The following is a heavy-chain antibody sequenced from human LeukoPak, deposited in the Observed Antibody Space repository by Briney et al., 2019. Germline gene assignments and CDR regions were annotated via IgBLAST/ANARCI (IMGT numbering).Heavy chain of an antibody. V-gene: IGHV3-21*01. Sequence: PGGSLRLSCAASGFTFSTYNMNWVRQAPGKGLEWVSSISSSSNYIYYADSVKGRFTISRDNAKNSLYLQMNSLRAEDTDVYYCARDVGASAPDAFDIWGQGTMATVSS. CDR1: GFTFSTYN. CDR3: ARDVGASAPDAFDI. CDR2: ISSSSNYI. D-gene: IGHD1-26*01. J-gene: IGHJ3*02.